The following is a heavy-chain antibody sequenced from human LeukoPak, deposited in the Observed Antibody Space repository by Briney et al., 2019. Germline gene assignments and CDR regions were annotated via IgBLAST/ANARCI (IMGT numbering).Heavy chain of an antibody. J-gene: IGHJ4*02. V-gene: IGHV3-74*01. D-gene: IGHD6-13*01. Sequence: GGSLRLSCAASGFTLGNYWMHWVSHAAGKGLVWVSRINSDGSITNYADSVKGRFTISRDNAKNTLFLQMNSLRAEDTAVYYCSAATGTHDFGGQGTLVTVSS. CDR1: GFTLGNYW. CDR3: SAATGTHDF. CDR2: INSDGSIT.